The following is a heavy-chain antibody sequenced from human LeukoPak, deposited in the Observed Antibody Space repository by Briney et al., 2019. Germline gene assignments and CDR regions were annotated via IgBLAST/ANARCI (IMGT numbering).Heavy chain of an antibody. CDR3: ARGGTGTTSYYYYGMDV. CDR1: GGSISGYY. J-gene: IGHJ6*02. V-gene: IGHV4-59*01. Sequence: PSETLSLTCTVSGGSISGYYWSWIRQPPGKGLEWIGYIYYSGSTNYNPSLKSRVTISVNTSKNQFSLKLSSVTAADTAVFYCARGGTGTTSYYYYGMDVWGQGTTVTVSS. CDR2: IYYSGST. D-gene: IGHD1-7*01.